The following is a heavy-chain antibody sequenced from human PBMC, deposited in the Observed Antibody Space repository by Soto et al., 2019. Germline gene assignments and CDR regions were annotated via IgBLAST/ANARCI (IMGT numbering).Heavy chain of an antibody. CDR2: ISSSGSTI. CDR3: ARGGGPYYDFWSEHNWFDP. J-gene: IGHJ5*02. V-gene: IGHV3-11*01. CDR1: GFTFTDYY. D-gene: IGHD3-3*01. Sequence: QVQLVESGGTLVKPGGSLRLSCAASGFTFTDYYMTWIRQAPGKGLEWVSYISSSGSTIYYADSVKGRFTISRDNAKNSLYLQMNSLRAEDTAVYYCARGGGPYYDFWSEHNWFDPWGQGTLVTVSS.